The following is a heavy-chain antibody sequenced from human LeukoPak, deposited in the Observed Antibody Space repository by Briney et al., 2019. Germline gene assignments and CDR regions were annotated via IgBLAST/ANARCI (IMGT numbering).Heavy chain of an antibody. CDR2: ISSSSSYI. V-gene: IGHV3-21*01. CDR3: ARRGRPFFYYMDV. CDR1: GFTFSSYS. J-gene: IGHJ6*03. Sequence: PGGSLRLSCAASGFTFSSYSMNWVRQAPGKGLEWVSSISSSSSYIYYADSVKGRFTISRDNAKNSLYLQMNSLRAEDTAVYYCARRGRPFFYYMDVWGKGTTVTVSS. D-gene: IGHD2/OR15-2a*01.